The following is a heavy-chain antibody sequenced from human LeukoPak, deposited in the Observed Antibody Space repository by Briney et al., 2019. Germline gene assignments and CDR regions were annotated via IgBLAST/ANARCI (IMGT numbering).Heavy chain of an antibody. Sequence: SETLSLTCAVSGGSISSGGYSWSWIRQPPGKGLEWIGYIYHSGSTYYNPSLKSRVTISVDTSKNQFSLRLNSVAAADTAVYYCARSDGSGWYYFDYWGQGTLVTVSS. CDR2: IYHSGST. CDR3: ARSDGSGWYYFDY. CDR1: GGSISSGGYS. J-gene: IGHJ4*02. D-gene: IGHD6-19*01. V-gene: IGHV4-30-2*01.